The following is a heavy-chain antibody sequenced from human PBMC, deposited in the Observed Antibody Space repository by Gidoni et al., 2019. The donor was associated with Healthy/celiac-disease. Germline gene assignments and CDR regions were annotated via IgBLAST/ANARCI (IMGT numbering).Heavy chain of an antibody. D-gene: IGHD2-2*01. CDR1: GGSFSGYY. CDR2: INHSGST. Sequence: QVQLQQWGAGLLKPSETLSLTCAVYGGSFSGYYWSWIRQPPGKGLEWIGEINHSGSTNYNPSLKSRVTISVDTSKNQFSLKLSSVTAADTAVYYCARGVVPAAPRRNWFDPWGQGTLVTVSS. CDR3: ARGVVPAAPRRNWFDP. V-gene: IGHV4-34*01. J-gene: IGHJ5*02.